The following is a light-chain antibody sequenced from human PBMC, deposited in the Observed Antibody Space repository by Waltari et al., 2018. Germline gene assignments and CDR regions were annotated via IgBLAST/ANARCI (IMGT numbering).Light chain of an antibody. CDR1: QSVLYSSNNKNY. V-gene: IGKV4-1*01. J-gene: IGKJ1*01. CDR2: CAS. Sequence: DIVMTQSPDSLAVSLGERATINCKSSQSVLYSSNNKNYLAWYQQKPGKPPKLLIYCASTRESGVPDRVSGSGSGTDFTLTISSLQAEDVAVYYCQQYYSTPQTFGQGTKVEIK. CDR3: QQYYSTPQT.